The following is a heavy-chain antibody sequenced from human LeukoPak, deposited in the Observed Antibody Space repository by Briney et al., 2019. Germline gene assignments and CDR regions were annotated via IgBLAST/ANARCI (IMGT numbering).Heavy chain of an antibody. D-gene: IGHD3-22*01. CDR1: GFTFNSNA. CDR2: ISGSGGNT. Sequence: GGSLRLSCAASGFTFNSNAMSWVPQAPGKGRVWVSGISGSGGNTYYADSVKGRFTISRDNSKNTLHLQINSLRAEDTAVYYCAKSGSGYYYVFDYWGQGTLVTVSS. J-gene: IGHJ4*02. CDR3: AKSGSGYYYVFDY. V-gene: IGHV3-23*01.